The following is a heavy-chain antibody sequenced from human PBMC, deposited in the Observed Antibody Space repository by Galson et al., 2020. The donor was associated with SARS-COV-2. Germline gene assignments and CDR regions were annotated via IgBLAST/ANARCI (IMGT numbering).Heavy chain of an antibody. J-gene: IGHJ3*01. CDR3: ARAKGTYYDSSAYYTLDYAFDF. D-gene: IGHD3-22*01. V-gene: IGHV1-69*04. CDR1: GGPFTNHP. CDR2: VIPMFPLA. Sequence: SVKVSCKASGGPFTNHPISWVRQAPGQRPEWMGRVIPMFPLANYAQKFQDRVTITADKSTSTAYLELTSLRSEDTAMYYCARAKGTYYDSSAYYTLDYAFDFWGQGTMVTVSS.